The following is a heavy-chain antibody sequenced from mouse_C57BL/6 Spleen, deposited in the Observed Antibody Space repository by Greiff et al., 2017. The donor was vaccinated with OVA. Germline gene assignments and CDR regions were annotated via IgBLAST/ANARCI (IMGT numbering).Heavy chain of an antibody. D-gene: IGHD3-2*02. V-gene: IGHV1-69*01. CDR3: ARSQTAQATDY. J-gene: IGHJ4*01. CDR1: GYTFTSYW. Sequence: VQLQQPGAELVMPGASVKLSCKASGYTFTSYWMHWVKQRPGQGLEWIGEIDPSDSYTNYNQKFKGKSTLTVDKSSSTAYMQLSSLTSEDSAVYYCARSQTAQATDYWGQGTSVTVSS. CDR2: IDPSDSYT.